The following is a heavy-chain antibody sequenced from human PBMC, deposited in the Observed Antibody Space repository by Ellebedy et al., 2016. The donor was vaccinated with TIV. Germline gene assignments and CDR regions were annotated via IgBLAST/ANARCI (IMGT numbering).Heavy chain of an antibody. CDR1: GGSISSYY. D-gene: IGHD1-14*01. CDR2: IYHTGST. V-gene: IGHV4-59*01. CDR3: ARVRGPHNKNWFDP. Sequence: GSLRLSCTVSGGSISSYYWNWIRQPPGKGLEWIAYIYHTGSTNYNPSLKSRVTISVDTSKNQFSLNLTSVTAADTAVYYCARVRGPHNKNWFDPWGQGTQVIVSS. J-gene: IGHJ5*02.